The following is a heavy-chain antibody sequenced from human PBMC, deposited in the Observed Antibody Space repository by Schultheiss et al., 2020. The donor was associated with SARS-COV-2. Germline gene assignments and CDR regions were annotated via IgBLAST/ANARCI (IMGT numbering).Heavy chain of an antibody. Sequence: GGSLRLSCAASGFTFSNSDMNWVHQAPGKGLEWVSGVSWNGSRTHYADSVKGRFIISRDNSRNTLYLQTNSLRAEDTAVYYCAKPGYSYGYVNFDYWGQGTLVTVSS. J-gene: IGHJ4*02. D-gene: IGHD5-18*01. CDR3: AKPGYSYGYVNFDY. CDR1: GFTFSNSD. V-gene: IGHV3-35*01. CDR2: VSWNGSRT.